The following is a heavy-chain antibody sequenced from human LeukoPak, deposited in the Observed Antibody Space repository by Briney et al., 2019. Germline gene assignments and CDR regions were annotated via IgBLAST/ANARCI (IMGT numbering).Heavy chain of an antibody. V-gene: IGHV3-23*01. Sequence: PGGSLRLSCAASGFTFSSYSMNWVRQAPGKGLEWVSDISGSGYSTYYADSVKGRFTISRDNSKNTLYLQMNSLRAEDTAVYYCAKDVYWSELVGYFDYWGQGTLVTVSS. J-gene: IGHJ4*02. CDR3: AKDVYWSELVGYFDY. CDR1: GFTFSSYS. CDR2: ISGSGYST. D-gene: IGHD6-6*01.